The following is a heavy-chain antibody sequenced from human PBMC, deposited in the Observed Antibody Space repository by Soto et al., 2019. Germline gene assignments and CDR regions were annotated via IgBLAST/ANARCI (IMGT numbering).Heavy chain of an antibody. CDR2: IIPIFGTA. J-gene: IGHJ5*02. D-gene: IGHD2-15*01. Sequence: SVKVSCKASGGTFSSYAISWVRQAPGQGLEWMGGIIPIFGTANYAQKFQGRVTITADESTSTAYMELSSLRSEGTAVYYCASTRMTGYCSGGSCQNNWFDPWGQGTLVTVSS. CDR1: GGTFSSYA. V-gene: IGHV1-69*13. CDR3: ASTRMTGYCSGGSCQNNWFDP.